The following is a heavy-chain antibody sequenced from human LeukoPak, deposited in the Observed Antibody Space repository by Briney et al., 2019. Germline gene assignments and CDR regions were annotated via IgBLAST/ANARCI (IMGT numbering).Heavy chain of an antibody. Sequence: SETLSLTCTVSTGSVSSGTYYWIWIRQPPGKGLEWIGYIYYSGSTDYNPSLKSRVTISVDTSKNQFSLKLSSVTAADTAVYYCAREGVTKYYFDYWGQGTLVTVSS. CDR2: IYYSGST. CDR3: AREGVTKYYFDY. D-gene: IGHD4-11*01. J-gene: IGHJ4*02. V-gene: IGHV4-61*01. CDR1: TGSVSSGTYY.